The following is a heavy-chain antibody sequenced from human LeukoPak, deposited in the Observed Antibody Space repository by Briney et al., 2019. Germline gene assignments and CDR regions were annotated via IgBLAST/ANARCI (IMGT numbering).Heavy chain of an antibody. CDR1: GSTPSSYW. CDR2: INSDGSST. Sequence: PGGSLRLSCAAPGSTPSSYWMHWVRQTPGKGLVWVSRINSDGSSTYYADSVKGRFTISRDNAKNTLYLQMNSLRAEDTAVYYCARRDYFDYWGQGTLVTVSS. CDR3: ARRDYFDY. J-gene: IGHJ4*02. V-gene: IGHV3-74*01.